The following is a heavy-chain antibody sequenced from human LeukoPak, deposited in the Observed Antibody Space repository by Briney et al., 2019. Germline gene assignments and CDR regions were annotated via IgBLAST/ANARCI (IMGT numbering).Heavy chain of an antibody. D-gene: IGHD3-3*01. CDR3: ARAPPNYDFWSGYPYYYYYYMDV. V-gene: IGHV1-8*01. CDR1: GYTFTSYD. Sequence: ASVKVSCKASGYTFTSYDINWVRQATGQGLEWMGWMNPNSGNTGYAQKFQGRVTMTRNTSISTAYMELSSLRSEDTAVCYCARAPPNYDFWSGYPYYYYYYMDVWGKGTTVTVSS. J-gene: IGHJ6*03. CDR2: MNPNSGNT.